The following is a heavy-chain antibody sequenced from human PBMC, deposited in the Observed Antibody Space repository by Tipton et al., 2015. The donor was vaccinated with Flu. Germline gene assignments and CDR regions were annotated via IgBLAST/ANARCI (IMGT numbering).Heavy chain of an antibody. CDR1: GDSISRGSYY. J-gene: IGHJ4*02. CDR2: IHHSGST. Sequence: TLSLTCTVSGDSISRGSYYYNWIRQPLGKGREWIGYIHHSGSTNYNPSLRSRVTISLDTSKNQFSLKLSSVTAADTAVYYCARLVRVTVVFDYWVQGTLVTVSS. CDR3: ARLVRVTVVFDY. V-gene: IGHV4-61*01.